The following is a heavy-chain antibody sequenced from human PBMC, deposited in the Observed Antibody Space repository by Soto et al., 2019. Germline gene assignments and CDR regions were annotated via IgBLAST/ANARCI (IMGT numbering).Heavy chain of an antibody. J-gene: IGHJ5*02. CDR1: GGTFSSYT. D-gene: IGHD6-19*01. CDR3: ARDLAYDSSGWNWFDP. Sequence: ASVKVSCKASGGTFSSYTISWVRQAPGQGLEWMGWIIAYHGITNYAQKLQGRVTMTTDTSTSTAYMELRSLRSDDTAVYYCARDLAYDSSGWNWFDPWGQGTLVTVSS. V-gene: IGHV1-18*01. CDR2: IIAYHGIT.